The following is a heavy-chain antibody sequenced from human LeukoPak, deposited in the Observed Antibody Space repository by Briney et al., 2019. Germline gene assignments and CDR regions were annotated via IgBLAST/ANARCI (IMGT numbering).Heavy chain of an antibody. J-gene: IGHJ4*02. V-gene: IGHV3-9*01. CDR1: GFTFDDYA. Sequence: GRSLRLSCAASGFTFDDYAMHWVRQAPGKGLEWVSGISWNSGSIGYADSVKGRFTISRDNAKNSLYLQMNSLRAEDTALYYCAKSRILAFYFDYWGQGTLVPVSS. CDR3: AKSRILAFYFDY. CDR2: ISWNSGSI. D-gene: IGHD2-15*01.